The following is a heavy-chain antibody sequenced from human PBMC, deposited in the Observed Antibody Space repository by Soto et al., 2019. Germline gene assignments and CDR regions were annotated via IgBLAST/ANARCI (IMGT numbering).Heavy chain of an antibody. CDR3: VKWNGFGDY. D-gene: IGHD1-1*01. V-gene: IGHV3-23*01. J-gene: IGHJ4*02. CDR1: GFTFTNHG. Sequence: PGGSLRLSCVVSGFTFTNHGVTWVRQVPGKRLEWVSGFSGGSGTTHYAGRVKGRFTISRDDSKHTVYLQMNSLGAEDTAVYYCVKWNGFGDYWGQGTLVTVSS. CDR2: FSGGSGTT.